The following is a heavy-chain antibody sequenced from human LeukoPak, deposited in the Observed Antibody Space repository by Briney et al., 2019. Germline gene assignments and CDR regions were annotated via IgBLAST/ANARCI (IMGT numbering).Heavy chain of an antibody. CDR2: IYYSGST. J-gene: IGHJ3*02. CDR1: GGSISGYY. V-gene: IGHV4-59*01. D-gene: IGHD6-13*01. Sequence: PSETLSLTCTVSGGSISGYYWSWIRQPPGKGLEWIGYIYYSGSTNYNPSLKSRVTISVDTSKNQFSLKLSSVTAADTAVYYCARVRDSSWPDAFDIWGQGTMVTVSS. CDR3: ARVRDSSWPDAFDI.